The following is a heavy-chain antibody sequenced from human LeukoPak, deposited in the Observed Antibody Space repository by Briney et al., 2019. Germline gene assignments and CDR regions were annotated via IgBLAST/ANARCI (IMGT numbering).Heavy chain of an antibody. J-gene: IGHJ4*02. V-gene: IGHV1-8*01. CDR3: ASLSANYYGSGNT. Sequence: GASVKVSCKASGYTFTSYDINWVRQATGQGLEWMGLMNPNSGNTGYAQKFQGRVTMTRNTSISTAYMELSSLRSEDTAVYYCASLSANYYGSGNTWGQGTLVTVSS. CDR2: MNPNSGNT. CDR1: GYTFTSYD. D-gene: IGHD3-10*01.